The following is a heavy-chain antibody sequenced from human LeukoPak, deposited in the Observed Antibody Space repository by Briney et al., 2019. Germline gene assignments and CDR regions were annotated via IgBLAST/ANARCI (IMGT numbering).Heavy chain of an antibody. Sequence: GGSLRLSCAASGFTFSTYAISWVRQAPGKRLEWVSGISGSGGSTYYADSVKGRFTLFRDNSKNTLHLQMNSLRAEDTAIYYCARAPSYSSGRFDVGGQGTMVTVSS. V-gene: IGHV3-23*01. CDR1: GFTFSTYA. J-gene: IGHJ3*01. CDR2: ISGSGGST. CDR3: ARAPSYSSGRFDV. D-gene: IGHD6-19*01.